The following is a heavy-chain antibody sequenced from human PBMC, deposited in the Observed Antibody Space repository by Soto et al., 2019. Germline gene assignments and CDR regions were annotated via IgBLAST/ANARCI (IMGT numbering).Heavy chain of an antibody. CDR3: AGVRGRPTVKVSFLY. V-gene: IGHV4-34*01. CDR2: INHSGST. D-gene: IGHD4-17*01. Sequence: TSETLSLTCAVYGGSFSGYYWSWIRQPPGKGLEWIGEINHSGSTNYNPSLKSRVTISVDTSKDQFSLKLSSVTAADTAVYYCAGVRGRPTVKVSFLYWGQGTLVPVSS. J-gene: IGHJ4*02. CDR1: GGSFSGYY.